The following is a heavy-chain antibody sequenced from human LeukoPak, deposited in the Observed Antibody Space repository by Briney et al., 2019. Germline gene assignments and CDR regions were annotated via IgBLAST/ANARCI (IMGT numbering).Heavy chain of an antibody. CDR1: GDSVSSDSAA. CDR2: TYYRSKWYN. V-gene: IGHV6-1*01. J-gene: IGHJ4*02. CDR3: AREGPTGDGFPFDY. D-gene: IGHD5-24*01. Sequence: SQTLSLTCAISGDSVSSDSAAWNWIRQSPSRGLEWLGRTYYRSKWYNDYAVSVKSRITINPDTAKNQFSLQLNSVTPEDTAVYYCAREGPTGDGFPFDYWGQGTLVTVSS.